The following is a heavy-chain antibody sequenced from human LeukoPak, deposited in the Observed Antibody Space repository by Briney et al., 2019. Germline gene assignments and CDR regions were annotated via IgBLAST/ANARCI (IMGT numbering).Heavy chain of an antibody. J-gene: IGHJ4*02. D-gene: IGHD3-22*01. Sequence: PGGSLRLSCAASGFTFSDYYMSWIRQAPGKGLEWVSYISSSGSTIYYADSVKGRFTISRDNAKNSLYLQMNSLRAEDTAVYYCARDTLPYYGSSGYYGLLGYWGQGTLVTVSS. CDR3: ARDTLPYYGSSGYYGLLGY. CDR1: GFTFSDYY. CDR2: ISSSGSTI. V-gene: IGHV3-11*04.